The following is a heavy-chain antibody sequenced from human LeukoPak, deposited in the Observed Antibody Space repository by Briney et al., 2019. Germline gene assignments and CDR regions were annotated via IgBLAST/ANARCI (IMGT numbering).Heavy chain of an antibody. D-gene: IGHD2-2*01. CDR2: IHDNGNT. Sequence: SETLSLTCTVSGASVTSTGYCWAWLRQPPGKGLEWIGSIHDNGNTYYNPPLTSRVTLSLDTSKNQFSLKLSSVTAADTAVYYCAREEYAFNSYMDFWGKGTTVTVSS. J-gene: IGHJ6*03. V-gene: IGHV4-39*07. CDR3: AREEYAFNSYMDF. CDR1: GASVTSTGYC.